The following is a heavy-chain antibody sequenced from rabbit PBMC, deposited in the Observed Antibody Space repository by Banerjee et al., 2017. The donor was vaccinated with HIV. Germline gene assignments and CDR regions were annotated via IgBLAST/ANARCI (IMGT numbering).Heavy chain of an antibody. D-gene: IGHD4-1*01. V-gene: IGHV1S45*01. CDR3: ARDLAGVIGWNFNL. CDR2: IVTGSSGRT. J-gene: IGHJ4*01. CDR1: GLDFSSSPY. Sequence: QEQLEASGGGLVTPGGSLTLTCPASGLDFSSSPYMSWVRTAPGKGLEWIACIVTGSSGRTYYASWAKGRFTISKTSSTTVTLQMTSLTAADTATYFCARDLAGVIGWNFNLWGQGTLVTVS.